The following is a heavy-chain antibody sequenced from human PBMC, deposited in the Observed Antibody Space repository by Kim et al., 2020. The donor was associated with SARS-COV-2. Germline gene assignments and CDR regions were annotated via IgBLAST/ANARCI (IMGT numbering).Heavy chain of an antibody. J-gene: IGHJ3*02. CDR3: ARINYGDYVGLPFDI. D-gene: IGHD4-17*01. Sequence: SETLSLTCAVSGGSISSSSYFWGWVRQPPGKGLEWIGSIYFSGNTYYNPSLKSRVTISVDTSKNHFSLKLSSVTAADTAMYYCARINYGDYVGLPFDIWGQGTMVTVSS. CDR2: IYFSGNT. V-gene: IGHV4-39*02. CDR1: GGSISSSSYF.